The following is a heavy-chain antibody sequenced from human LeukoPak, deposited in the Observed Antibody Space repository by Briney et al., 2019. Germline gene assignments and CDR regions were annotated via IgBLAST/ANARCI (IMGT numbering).Heavy chain of an antibody. CDR3: AKSNGYGLIDI. V-gene: IGHV4-38-2*02. J-gene: IGHJ3*02. D-gene: IGHD3-22*01. Sequence: SSETLSLTCTVSGYSISSGYYWGWIRPPPGKGLEWIGEINHSGSTNNNPSIKSRVTISVDTSKNQFSLKLSSVTAADTAVYYCAKSNGYGLIDIWGQGTMVTVSS. CDR1: GYSISSGYY. CDR2: INHSGST.